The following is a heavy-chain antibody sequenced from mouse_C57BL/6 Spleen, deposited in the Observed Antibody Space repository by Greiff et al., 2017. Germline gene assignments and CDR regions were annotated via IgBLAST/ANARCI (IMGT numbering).Heavy chain of an antibody. CDR2: INPNYGTT. Sequence: VQLQQSGPELVKPGASVKISCKASGYSFTDYNMNWVKQSNGKSLEWIGVINPNYGTTSYNQKFKGKATLTVDQSSSTAYMQLNSLTSEVSAVYYCATTVVAKGYAMDYWGQGASVTVSS. CDR1: GYSFTDYN. J-gene: IGHJ4*01. V-gene: IGHV1-39*01. CDR3: ATTVVAKGYAMDY. D-gene: IGHD1-1*01.